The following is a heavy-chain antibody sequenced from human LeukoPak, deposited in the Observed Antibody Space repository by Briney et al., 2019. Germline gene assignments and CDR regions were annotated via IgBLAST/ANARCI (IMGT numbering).Heavy chain of an antibody. CDR1: GGTFSSYA. Sequence: SVKVSCKASGGTFSSYAISWVRQAPGQGLEWMGGIIPIFGTANYTQKFQGRVTITADESTSTAYMELSSLRSEDTAVYYCASLTVRGVISDYWGQGTLVTVSS. D-gene: IGHD3-10*01. CDR3: ASLTVRGVISDY. V-gene: IGHV1-69*01. J-gene: IGHJ4*02. CDR2: IIPIFGTA.